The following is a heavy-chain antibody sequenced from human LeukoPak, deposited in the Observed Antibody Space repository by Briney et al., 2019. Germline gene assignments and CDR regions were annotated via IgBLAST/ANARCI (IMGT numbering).Heavy chain of an antibody. J-gene: IGHJ4*02. Sequence: GGSLRLSCAASGFTFSSYGMHWVRQAPGKGLEWVAVISYDGSNKYYADSVKGRFTISRDNSKNTLYLQMSSLRAEDTAVYYCAKEQDYYDSSGLRWGQGTLVTVSS. CDR1: GFTFSSYG. CDR3: AKEQDYYDSSGLR. CDR2: ISYDGSNK. D-gene: IGHD3-22*01. V-gene: IGHV3-30*18.